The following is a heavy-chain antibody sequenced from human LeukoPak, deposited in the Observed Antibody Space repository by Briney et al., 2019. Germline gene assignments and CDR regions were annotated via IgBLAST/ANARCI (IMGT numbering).Heavy chain of an antibody. CDR2: IKRDGSEI. CDR3: ARSFDI. CDR1: TFTFSSSW. Sequence: GGSLRLSCVGSTFTFSSSWMNWFRQAPGKGLEWVAIIKRDGSEIYYVDSVKGRFTISRDNAKNSLYLQMNSLRPEDTAVYFCARSFDIWGQGTMVTVSS. J-gene: IGHJ3*02. V-gene: IGHV3-7*01.